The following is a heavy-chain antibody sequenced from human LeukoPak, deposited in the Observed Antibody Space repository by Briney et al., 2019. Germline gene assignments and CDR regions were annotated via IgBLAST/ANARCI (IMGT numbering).Heavy chain of an antibody. J-gene: IGHJ6*02. D-gene: IGHD6-13*01. CDR2: ISSSSSYI. CDR3: ARDLGSSWYYGMDV. V-gene: IGHV3-21*01. Sequence: PGGSLRLSCAASGFTFSSYSMNWVRQAPGKGLEWVSSISSSSSYIYYADSVKGRFTISRDNAKNSLYLQMSSLRAEDTAVYYCARDLGSSWYYGMDVWGQGTTVTVSS. CDR1: GFTFSSYS.